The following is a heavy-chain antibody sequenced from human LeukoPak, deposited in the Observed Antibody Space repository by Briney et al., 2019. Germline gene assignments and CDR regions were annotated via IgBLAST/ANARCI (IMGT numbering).Heavy chain of an antibody. CDR1: GFTFSSYW. Sequence: GGSLRLSCSVSGFTFSSYWMSWVRQAPGKGLEWVANIKQDGSEKYYVDSVKGRFIISRDNAKNSLYLQMNSLRAEDTAVYYCARYWGAYWGQGTLVTVSS. CDR3: ARYWGAY. D-gene: IGHD7-27*01. CDR2: IKQDGSEK. V-gene: IGHV3-7*01. J-gene: IGHJ4*02.